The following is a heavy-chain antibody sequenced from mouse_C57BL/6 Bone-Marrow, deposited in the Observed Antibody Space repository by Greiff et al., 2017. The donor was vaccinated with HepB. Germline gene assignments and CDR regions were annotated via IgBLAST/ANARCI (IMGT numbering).Heavy chain of an antibody. D-gene: IGHD1-1*01. CDR1: GFTFSDYY. V-gene: IGHV5-16*01. J-gene: IGHJ4*01. CDR3: ARIYYYGSLFYYAMDY. CDR2: INYDGSST. Sequence: EVHLVESEGGLVQPGSSMKLSCTASGFTFSDYYMAWVRQVPEKGLEWVANINYDGSSTYYLDSLKSRFIISRDNAKNILYLQMSSLKSEDTATYYCARIYYYGSLFYYAMDYWGQGTSVTVSS.